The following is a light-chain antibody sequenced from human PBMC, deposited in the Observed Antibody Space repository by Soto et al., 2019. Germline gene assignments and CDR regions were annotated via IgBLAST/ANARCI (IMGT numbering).Light chain of an antibody. V-gene: IGLV2-14*01. CDR2: DVS. CDR1: SSDVGGYNY. CDR3: SSYTSSGTPDVV. J-gene: IGLJ2*01. Sequence: QSALTQPASVSGSPGQSITISCTGTSSDVGGYNYVSWYQQHPGKAPKLMIYDVSNRPSGVSNRFSGSKSGNTASLTISGLQAEDEADYYCSSYTSSGTPDVVFGGGTKLPS.